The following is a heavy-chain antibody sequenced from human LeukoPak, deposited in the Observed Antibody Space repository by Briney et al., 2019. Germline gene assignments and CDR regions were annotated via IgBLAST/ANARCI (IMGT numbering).Heavy chain of an antibody. CDR3: ARCQQLAPYRY. Sequence: SETLSLTCAVYGGSFSGYYWSWIRQPPGKGLEWIGEINHSGSTNYNPSLKSRVTISADTSKNQFSLKLSSVTAADTAVYYCARCQQLAPYRYWGQGTLVTVSS. J-gene: IGHJ4*02. D-gene: IGHD6-13*01. CDR1: GGSFSGYY. V-gene: IGHV4-34*01. CDR2: INHSGST.